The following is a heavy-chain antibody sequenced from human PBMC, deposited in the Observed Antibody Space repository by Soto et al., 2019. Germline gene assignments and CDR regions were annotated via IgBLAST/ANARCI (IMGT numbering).Heavy chain of an antibody. D-gene: IGHD3-10*01. V-gene: IGHV1-69*01. CDR1: GGIFSTYA. Sequence: QVQLVQSGAEVKKPGSSVKVSCKASGGIFSTYAISWLRQAPGQGLEWMGGIIPLFGTPNYAQRFQGRVTITADESTSTAYMELSRLRSEDTAVYYCARDRDDYGSGNYYNFIDFWGQGTLVTVSS. CDR3: ARDRDDYGSGNYYNFIDF. CDR2: IIPLFGTP. J-gene: IGHJ4*02.